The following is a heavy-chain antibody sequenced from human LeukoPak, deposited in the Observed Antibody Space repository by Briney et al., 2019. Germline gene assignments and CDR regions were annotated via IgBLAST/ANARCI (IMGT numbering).Heavy chain of an antibody. Sequence: GGTLRLSCAAPGFTFSSYGMSWVRQAPGKGLEWVSAISGSGGSTYYADSVKGRFTISRDNSKNTLYLQMNSLRAEDTAVYYCAKPFSSGWYGGGDYWGQGTLVTVSS. V-gene: IGHV3-23*01. CDR1: GFTFSSYG. D-gene: IGHD6-19*01. J-gene: IGHJ4*02. CDR3: AKPFSSGWYGGGDY. CDR2: ISGSGGST.